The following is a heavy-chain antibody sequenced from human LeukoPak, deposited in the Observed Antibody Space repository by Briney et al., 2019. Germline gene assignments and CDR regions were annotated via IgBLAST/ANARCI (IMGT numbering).Heavy chain of an antibody. CDR1: GGSISSSSYY. CDR2: IYYSGST. J-gene: IGHJ5*02. D-gene: IGHD3-10*01. V-gene: IGHV4-39*01. Sequence: SETLSLTCTVSGGSISSSSYYWGWIRQPPGKGLEWIGSIYYSGSTYYNPSLKSRVTISVDTSKNQFSLKLSSVTAADTAVYYCARLLPDYYGSGMWWFDPWGQGTLVTVSS. CDR3: ARLLPDYYGSGMWWFDP.